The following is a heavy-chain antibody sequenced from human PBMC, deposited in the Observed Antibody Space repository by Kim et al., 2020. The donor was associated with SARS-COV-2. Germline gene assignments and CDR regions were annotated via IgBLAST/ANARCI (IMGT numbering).Heavy chain of an antibody. CDR3: ASGEFRLYGSGGYSPRDYGMDV. J-gene: IGHJ6*02. D-gene: IGHD3-10*01. CDR2: INHSGST. Sequence: SETLSLTCAVYGGSFSGYYWSWIRQPPGKGLEWIGEINHSGSTNYNPSLKSRVTISVDTSKNQFSLKLSSVTAADTAVYYCASGEFRLYGSGGYSPRDYGMDVWGQGTTVTVSS. CDR1: GGSFSGYY. V-gene: IGHV4-34*01.